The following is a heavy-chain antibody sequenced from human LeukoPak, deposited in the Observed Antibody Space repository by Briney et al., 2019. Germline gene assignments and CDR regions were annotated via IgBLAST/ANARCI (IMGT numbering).Heavy chain of an antibody. V-gene: IGHV1-18*01. J-gene: IGHJ3*02. CDR1: GYPFTSYD. CDR3: ARDRLWGEDDAFDI. D-gene: IGHD2/OR15-2a*01. Sequence: ASVKVSCKASGYPFTSYDISWVRQAPGQGLEWMGWISAYNGNTNYAQKLQGRVTMTTDTSTSTAYMDLRSLRSDDTAVYYCARDRLWGEDDAFDIWGQGTMVTVSS. CDR2: ISAYNGNT.